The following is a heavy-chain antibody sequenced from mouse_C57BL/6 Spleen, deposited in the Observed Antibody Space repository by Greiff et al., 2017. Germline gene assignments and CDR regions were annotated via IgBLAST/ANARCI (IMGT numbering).Heavy chain of an antibody. CDR3: VGHMVYYGVFAY. Sequence: EVKLVESGGGLVQPKGSLKLSCAASGFSFNTYAMNWVRQAPGKGLEWVARIRSKSNNYATYYADSVKDRFTISRDDSESMLYLQMNNLKTEDTAMYYCVGHMVYYGVFAYWGQGTLVTVSA. CDR1: GFSFNTYA. D-gene: IGHD1-1*01. J-gene: IGHJ3*01. CDR2: IRSKSNNYAT. V-gene: IGHV10-1*01.